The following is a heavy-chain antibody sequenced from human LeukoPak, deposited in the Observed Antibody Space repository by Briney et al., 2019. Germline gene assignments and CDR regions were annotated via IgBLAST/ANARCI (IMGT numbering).Heavy chain of an antibody. V-gene: IGHV3-23*01. Sequence: PGGSLRLSCAASGFTFSSYGMSWVRQAPGKGLEWVSAISGSDGSTYYADSVKGRFTISRDNSKHTLYLQMDSLRAEDTAVYYCAKNRGYGDYYFDYWGQGTLVTVSS. CDR2: ISGSDGST. D-gene: IGHD4-17*01. CDR1: GFTFSSYG. J-gene: IGHJ4*02. CDR3: AKNRGYGDYYFDY.